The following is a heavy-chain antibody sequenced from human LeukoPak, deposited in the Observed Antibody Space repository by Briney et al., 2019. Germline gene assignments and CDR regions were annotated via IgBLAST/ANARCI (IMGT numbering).Heavy chain of an antibody. Sequence: SETLSLTCAVYGGSFSGYYWSWIRQPPGKGLEWLGEINHSGSTNYNPSLKSRVNISVDTSKNQFSLKLSSVTAADTAVYYCARGPRSLVVPAAILKAHWGFDPWGQGTLVTVSS. CDR1: GGSFSGYY. V-gene: IGHV4-34*01. CDR2: INHSGST. D-gene: IGHD2-2*02. J-gene: IGHJ5*02. CDR3: ARGPRSLVVPAAILKAHWGFDP.